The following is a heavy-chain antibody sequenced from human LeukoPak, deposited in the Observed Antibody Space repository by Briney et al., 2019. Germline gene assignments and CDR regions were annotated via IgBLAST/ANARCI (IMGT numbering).Heavy chain of an antibody. CDR1: GYTFTSYY. CDR3: ARIRDGYNDAYDI. D-gene: IGHD5-24*01. CDR2: INPGGGNT. J-gene: IGHJ3*02. V-gene: IGHV1-46*01. Sequence: VASVKVSCKASGYTFTSYYIHWVRQAPGQGLEWMGLINPGGGNTNYAQNFQGRVTMTRDTSASTVYMELSSLRSEDTAIYYCARIRDGYNDAYDIWGQGTVVTAPS.